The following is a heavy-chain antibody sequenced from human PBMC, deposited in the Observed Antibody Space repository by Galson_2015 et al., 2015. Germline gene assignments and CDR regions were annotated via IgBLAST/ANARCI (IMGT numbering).Heavy chain of an antibody. J-gene: IGHJ4*02. D-gene: IGHD2-21*02. CDR2: ISGSGGST. V-gene: IGHV3-23*01. CDR1: GFTFSSYA. Sequence: SLRLSCAASGFTFSSYAMSWVRQAPGKGLEWVSAISGSGGSTYYADSVKGRFTISRDNSKNTLYLQMNSLRAEDTAVYYCAKDTTGGYCGGDCHQGFDYWGQGTLVTVSS. CDR3: AKDTTGGYCGGDCHQGFDY.